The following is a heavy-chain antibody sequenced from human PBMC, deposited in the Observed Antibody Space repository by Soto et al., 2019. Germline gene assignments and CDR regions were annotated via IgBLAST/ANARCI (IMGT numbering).Heavy chain of an antibody. D-gene: IGHD3-9*01. V-gene: IGHV4-59*01. CDR3: ARVGVRYDILTGYDDTFFDY. CDR1: GGSISSYY. CDR2: IYYSGST. J-gene: IGHJ4*02. Sequence: PSETLSLTCTVSGGSISSYYWSWIRQPPGKGLEWIGYIYYSGSTNYNPSPKSRVTISVDTSKNQFSLKLSSVTAADTAVYYCARVGVRYDILTGYDDTFFDYWGQGTLVTVSS.